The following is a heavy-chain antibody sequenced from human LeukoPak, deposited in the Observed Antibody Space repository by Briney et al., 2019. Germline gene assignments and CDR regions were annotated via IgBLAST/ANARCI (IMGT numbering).Heavy chain of an antibody. Sequence: GGSLRLSCAASGFTFSSYAMSWVRQAPGKGLEWVSAISGSGGSTYCADSVKGRFTISRDNSKNTLYLQMNSLRAEDTAVYYCAKVAVTTPAALYYYYGMDVWGQGTTVTVSS. D-gene: IGHD4-17*01. CDR3: AKVAVTTPAALYYYYGMDV. J-gene: IGHJ6*02. CDR2: ISGSGGST. CDR1: GFTFSSYA. V-gene: IGHV3-23*01.